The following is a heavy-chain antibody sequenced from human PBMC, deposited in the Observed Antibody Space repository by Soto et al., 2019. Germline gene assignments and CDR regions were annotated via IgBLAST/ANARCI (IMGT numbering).Heavy chain of an antibody. CDR1: GYSITSGFY. Sequence: SETLSLTCGVSGYSITSGFYWGWVRQSPGKGLEWIGSISYSAKTFYNPSLASRLSIAVDTSMDQFSLSLTSVTAADAALYYCTRGAGAPWVRFDSWGQGTLVTVSS. CDR3: TRGAGAPWVRFDS. D-gene: IGHD3-22*01. V-gene: IGHV4-38-2*01. CDR2: ISYSAKT. J-gene: IGHJ4*02.